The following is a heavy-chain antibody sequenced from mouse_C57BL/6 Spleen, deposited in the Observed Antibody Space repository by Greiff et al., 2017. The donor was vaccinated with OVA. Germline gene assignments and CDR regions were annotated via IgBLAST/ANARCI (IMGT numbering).Heavy chain of an antibody. D-gene: IGHD4-1*01. V-gene: IGHV1-64*01. Sequence: QVQLQQSGAELVKPGASVKLSCKASGYTFTSYWMHWVKQRPGQGLEWIGMIHPNSGSTNYNEKFKSKATLTVDKSSSTAYMQLSGLTSEDSAVYYCAVLTGYFDYWGQGTTLTVSS. J-gene: IGHJ2*01. CDR3: AVLTGYFDY. CDR1: GYTFTSYW. CDR2: IHPNSGST.